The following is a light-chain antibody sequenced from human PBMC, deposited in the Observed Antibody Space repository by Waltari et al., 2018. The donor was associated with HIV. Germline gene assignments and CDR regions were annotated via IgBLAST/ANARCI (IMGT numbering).Light chain of an antibody. CDR3: CAYAGSTTYVI. CDR1: SSDVGGYNL. Sequence: QSALTQPASVSGSPGQSITISCTGTSSDVGGYNLVSWYQQHPGKAPKLMIYEVSKRPSGVSNRFSGSQSGNTASLTIAGLQAEDEAYYYCCAYAGSTTYVIFGGGTKLTVL. J-gene: IGLJ2*01. V-gene: IGLV2-23*02. CDR2: EVS.